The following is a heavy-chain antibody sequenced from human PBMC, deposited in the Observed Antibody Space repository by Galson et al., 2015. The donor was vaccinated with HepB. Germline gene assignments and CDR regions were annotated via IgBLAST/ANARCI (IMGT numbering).Heavy chain of an antibody. CDR1: GYTFTNYW. Sequence: QSGAEVKKPGESLKISCKGSGYTFTNYWIGWVRQMPGKGLEWMGIIYPGDSDTRYSPSFQGQVTISADKSISTAYLQWSSLKASDTAMYYCARRLRQTYRAFKIWGQGTMVTVSS. CDR3: ARRLRQTYRAFKI. CDR2: IYPGDSDT. V-gene: IGHV5-51*03. J-gene: IGHJ3*02. D-gene: IGHD4-17*01.